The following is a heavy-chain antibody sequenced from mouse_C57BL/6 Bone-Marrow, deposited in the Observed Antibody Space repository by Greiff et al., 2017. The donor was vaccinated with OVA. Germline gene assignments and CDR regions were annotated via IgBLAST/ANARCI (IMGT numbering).Heavy chain of an antibody. V-gene: IGHV5-4*03. D-gene: IGHD2-4*01. J-gene: IGHJ4*01. CDR3: ASQIYYDYYAMDY. CDR2: ISDGGSYT. CDR1: GFTFSSYA. Sequence: EVKLMESGGGLVKPGGSLKLSCAASGFTFSSYAMSWVRQTPEKRLEWVATISDGGSYTYYPDNVKGRFTISRDNAKNNLYLQMSHLKSEDTAMYYCASQIYYDYYAMDYWGQGTSVTVSS.